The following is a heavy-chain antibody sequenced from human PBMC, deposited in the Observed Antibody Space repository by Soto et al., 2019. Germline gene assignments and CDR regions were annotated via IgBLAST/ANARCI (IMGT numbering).Heavy chain of an antibody. CDR1: GFTVSSNY. Sequence: EVQLVESGGGLIQPGGSLRLSCAASGFTVSSNYMNWVRQAPGKGLEWVSVIYSGGSTYYADSVKGRFTISRDYSKNTLYLQMNSLRAEDTAVYYCARDGEYSYGGSIYYYYGMDVWGQGTTVTVSS. V-gene: IGHV3-53*01. J-gene: IGHJ6*02. D-gene: IGHD5-18*01. CDR2: IYSGGST. CDR3: ARDGEYSYGGSIYYYYGMDV.